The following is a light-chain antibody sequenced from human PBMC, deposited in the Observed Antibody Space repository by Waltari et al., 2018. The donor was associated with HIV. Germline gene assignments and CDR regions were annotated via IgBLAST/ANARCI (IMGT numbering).Light chain of an antibody. CDR1: SSDAGDYKY. Sequence: QSALTQPRSVSGSPGQSVTISCTGTSSDAGDYKYVSWYQNHPGKAPRLIIYAVTERPSGVPDRFSGSKSGNTASLTISGLQTEDEADYFCCSHAGTSSFVIFGGGTKLTVL. J-gene: IGLJ2*01. CDR3: CSHAGTSSFVI. CDR2: AVT. V-gene: IGLV2-11*01.